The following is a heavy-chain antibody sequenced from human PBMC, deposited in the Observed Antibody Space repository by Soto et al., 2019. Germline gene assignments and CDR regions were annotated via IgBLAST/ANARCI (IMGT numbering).Heavy chain of an antibody. Sequence: PGGSLRLSCAASGFTFSSYSMNWVRQAPGKGLEWVSSISSSSSYIYYADSVEGRFTISRDNAKNSLYLQMNSLRAEDTAVYYCAIDLKPHGMDVWGQGTTVTAP. CDR3: AIDLKPHGMDV. V-gene: IGHV3-21*01. CDR2: ISSSSSYI. CDR1: GFTFSSYS. J-gene: IGHJ6*02.